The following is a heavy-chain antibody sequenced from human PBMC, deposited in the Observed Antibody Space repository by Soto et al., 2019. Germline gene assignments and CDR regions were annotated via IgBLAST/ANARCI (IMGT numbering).Heavy chain of an antibody. CDR2: IIPIFGTA. J-gene: IGHJ5*02. D-gene: IGHD5-12*01. V-gene: IGHV1-69*13. Sequence: SVKVSCKASGGTFSSYAISWVRQAPGQGLEWMGGIIPIFGTANYAQKFQGRVTITADESTSTAYMELSSLRSEDTAVYYCARDGYDEEGNWFDPWGQGTLVTVSS. CDR1: GGTFSSYA. CDR3: ARDGYDEEGNWFDP.